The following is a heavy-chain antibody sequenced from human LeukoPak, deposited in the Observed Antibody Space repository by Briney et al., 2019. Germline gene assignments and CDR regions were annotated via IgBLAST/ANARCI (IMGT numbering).Heavy chain of an antibody. CDR2: IIPIFGTA. D-gene: IGHD3-22*01. CDR3: ARSLSYYYDSSGFRPTYDNLPFQH. CDR1: GGTFSSYA. V-gene: IGHV1-69*13. Sequence: GASVKVSCKASGGTFSSYAISWVRQAPGQGLEWMGGIIPIFGTANYAQKFQGRVTITADESTSTAYMELSSLRSEDTAVYYCARSLSYYYDSSGFRPTYDNLPFQHWGQGTLVTVSS. J-gene: IGHJ1*01.